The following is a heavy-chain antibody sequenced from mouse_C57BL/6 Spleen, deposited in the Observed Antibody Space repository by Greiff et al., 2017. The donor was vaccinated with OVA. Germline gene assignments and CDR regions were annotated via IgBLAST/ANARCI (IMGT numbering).Heavy chain of an antibody. CDR2: IDPENGDT. V-gene: IGHV14-4*01. J-gene: IGHJ3*01. CDR3: TRDDGGYDRKVWFAY. CDR1: GFNIKDDY. Sequence: EVQLQQSGAELVRPGASVKLSCTASGFNIKDDYMHWVKQRPELGLEWIGWIDPENGDTEYVSKFQGKATISADTSSNTAYLQLRSLTSDDTAVYYCTRDDGGYDRKVWFAYWGQGTLVTVSS. D-gene: IGHD2-2*01.